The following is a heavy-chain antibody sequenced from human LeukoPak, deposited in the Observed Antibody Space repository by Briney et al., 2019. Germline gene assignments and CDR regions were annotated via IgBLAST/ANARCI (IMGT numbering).Heavy chain of an antibody. J-gene: IGHJ5*02. CDR1: GFTFGLHG. V-gene: IGHV3-30*03. D-gene: IGHD3-22*01. Sequence: PGGSLRLSCVASGFTFGLHGMHWVRQAPGKGLEWVALMSYDGSVKDYGDSVKGRFTVSRDNSKNTLYLQMNSLRAEDTAVYYCARNYDSSAWGQGTLVTVSS. CDR3: ARNYDSSA. CDR2: MSYDGSVK.